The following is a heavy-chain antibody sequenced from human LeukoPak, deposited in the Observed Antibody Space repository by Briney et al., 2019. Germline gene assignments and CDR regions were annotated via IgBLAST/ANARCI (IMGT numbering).Heavy chain of an antibody. CDR2: IYSGGST. D-gene: IGHD2-15*01. CDR3: ARVVVAALDY. V-gene: IGHV3-53*01. J-gene: IGHJ4*02. CDR1: GFTVGSNY. Sequence: GSLRLSCAASGFTVGSNYMSWVRQAPGKGLEWVSVIYSGGSTYYADSVKGRFTISRDNSKNTLYLQMNSLRAEDTAVYYCARVVVAALDYWGQGTLVTVSS.